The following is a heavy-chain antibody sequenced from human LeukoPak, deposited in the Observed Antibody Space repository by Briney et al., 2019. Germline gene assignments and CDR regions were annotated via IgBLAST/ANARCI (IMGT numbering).Heavy chain of an antibody. J-gene: IGHJ4*02. Sequence: GGSLRLSCTASGFTFGDYAMSWFRQAPGKGLEWVGFIRSKAYGGTTEYAASVKGRFTISRDDSKSIAYLQMNSLKTEDTAVYYCTRAPYSSSWYGYYFDYWGQGTLVTVSS. D-gene: IGHD6-13*01. CDR3: TRAPYSSSWYGYYFDY. CDR1: GFTFGDYA. V-gene: IGHV3-49*03. CDR2: IRSKAYGGTT.